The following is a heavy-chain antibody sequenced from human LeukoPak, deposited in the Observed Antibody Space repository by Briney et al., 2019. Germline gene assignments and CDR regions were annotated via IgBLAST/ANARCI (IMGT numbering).Heavy chain of an antibody. Sequence: GGSLRLSCAASGFTFSSYAMSWVRQAPGKGLEWVSAISGSGGSTYYADSVKGRFPISRDNSKNTLYLQMNSLRAEDTAVYYCAKEGPSIWFGEFDGFDYWGQGTLVTVSS. CDR3: AKEGPSIWFGEFDGFDY. CDR2: ISGSGGST. CDR1: GFTFSSYA. D-gene: IGHD3-10*01. V-gene: IGHV3-23*01. J-gene: IGHJ4*02.